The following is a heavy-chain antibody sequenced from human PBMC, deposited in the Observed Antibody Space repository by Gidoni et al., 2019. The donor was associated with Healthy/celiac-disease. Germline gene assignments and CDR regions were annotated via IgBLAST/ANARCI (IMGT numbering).Heavy chain of an antibody. CDR3: AKDPTYLEYSSERQRPSDY. V-gene: IGHV3-23*01. CDR2: ISGSGGST. CDR1: GFPLRSYA. J-gene: IGHJ4*02. D-gene: IGHD6-25*01. Sequence: EVQLFESGGGFVQPGGSLRLSCAAPGFPLRSYAMSWFRQAPGKGLEWVSAISGSGGSTDYADSVKGRFTISRDNSKNTLYLQMNSLRAEDTAVYYCAKDPTYLEYSSERQRPSDYWGQGTLVTVSS.